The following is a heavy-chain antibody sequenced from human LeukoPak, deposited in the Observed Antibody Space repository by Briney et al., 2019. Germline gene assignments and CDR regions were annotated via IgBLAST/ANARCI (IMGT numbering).Heavy chain of an antibody. D-gene: IGHD3-22*01. J-gene: IGHJ4*02. V-gene: IGHV4-59*01. CDR1: GGSICRYY. CDR3: ARDYYDSSGYYHGLDY. CDR2: IYYSGST. Sequence: SETLSLTCTVSGGSICRYYWSWIRQPPGKGLEWIGYIYYSGSTNYNPSLKSRVTISVDTSKNQFSLKLSSVTAADTAVYYCARDYYDSSGYYHGLDYWGQGTLVTVSS.